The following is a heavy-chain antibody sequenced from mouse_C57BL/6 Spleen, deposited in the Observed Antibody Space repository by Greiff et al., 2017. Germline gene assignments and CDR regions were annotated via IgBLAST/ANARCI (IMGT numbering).Heavy chain of an antibody. CDR1: GYTFTSYW. CDR2: IDPSDSYT. V-gene: IGHV1-69*01. Sequence: VQLQQPGAELVMPGASVKLSCKASGYTFTSYWMHWVKQRPGQGLEWIGEIDPSDSYTNSNQKFKGKSTLTVDKSSSTAYMQLSSLTSEDSAVYYCARFSSPYYGSSPYFDYWGQGTTLTVSS. J-gene: IGHJ2*01. CDR3: ARFSSPYYGSSPYFDY. D-gene: IGHD1-1*01.